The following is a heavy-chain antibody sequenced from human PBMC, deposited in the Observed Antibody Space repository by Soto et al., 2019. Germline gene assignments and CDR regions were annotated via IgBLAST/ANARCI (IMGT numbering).Heavy chain of an antibody. CDR1: GFTFGSYF. V-gene: IGHV3-23*01. D-gene: IGHD1-1*01. Sequence: EVQLLESGGGLVQPGESLRLSCAASGFTFGSYFMNWVRQAPGKVPEWVSDINKDGGRTHYADSVRGRFTISRDNSRNTLYLQMNRLRAEDTALYYCAKDLHWYGMDVWGQGTTVTVSS. J-gene: IGHJ6*02. CDR3: AKDLHWYGMDV. CDR2: INKDGGRT.